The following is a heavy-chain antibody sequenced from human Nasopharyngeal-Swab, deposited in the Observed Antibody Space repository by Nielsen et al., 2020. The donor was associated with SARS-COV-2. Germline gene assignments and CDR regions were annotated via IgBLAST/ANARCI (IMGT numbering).Heavy chain of an antibody. CDR1: GFTFSSYG. CDR2: ILYDGSNK. J-gene: IGHJ6*03. V-gene: IGHV3-30*18. D-gene: IGHD5-18*01. Sequence: GGSLRLSCAASGFTFSSYGMHWVRQAPGKGLEWVAVILYDGSNKYYADSVKGRFTISRDNSKNTLYLQMNSLRTEDTAVYYCAKDWGYKSDYYYMDVWGKGTTVTVSS. CDR3: AKDWGYKSDYYYMDV.